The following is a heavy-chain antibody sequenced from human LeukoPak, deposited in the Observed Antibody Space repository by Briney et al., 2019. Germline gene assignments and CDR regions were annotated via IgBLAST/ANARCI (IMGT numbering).Heavy chain of an antibody. D-gene: IGHD3-3*01. V-gene: IGHV3-30-3*01. CDR2: ISYDGSNK. J-gene: IGHJ4*02. Sequence: PGRSLRLSCAASGFTFSSYAMHWVRQAPGKGLEWVAVISYDGSNKYYADSVKGRFTISRDNSKNTLYLQMNSLRAEDTAVYYCARGPGDFWSGYYTNWGQGTLVTVSS. CDR3: ARGPGDFWSGYYTN. CDR1: GFTFSSYA.